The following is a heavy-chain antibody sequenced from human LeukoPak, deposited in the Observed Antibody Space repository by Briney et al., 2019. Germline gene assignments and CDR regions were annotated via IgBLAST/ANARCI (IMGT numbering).Heavy chain of an antibody. Sequence: ASVKVSCKASGYTFTNYDINWVRQATGQGLEWMGWMNPNSGNTGYAQKFQGRVTMTTDTSTSTAYMELRSLRSDDTAVYYCARDFRSSMVVAATLGYWGQGTLVTVSS. V-gene: IGHV1-8*02. D-gene: IGHD2-15*01. CDR2: MNPNSGNT. CDR1: GYTFTNYD. J-gene: IGHJ4*02. CDR3: ARDFRSSMVVAATLGY.